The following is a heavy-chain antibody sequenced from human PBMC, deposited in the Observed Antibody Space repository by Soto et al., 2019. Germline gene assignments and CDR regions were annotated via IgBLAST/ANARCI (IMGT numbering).Heavy chain of an antibody. Sequence: SETLSLTCTVSGGSISSYYWSWIRQPPGKGLEWIGYIYYSGSTNYNPSLKSRVTISVDTSKNQFSLKLSSVTAADTAVYYCASTIFGSSNWFDPWGQGTLVTVSS. V-gene: IGHV4-59*08. CDR3: ASTIFGSSNWFDP. J-gene: IGHJ5*02. CDR1: GGSISSYY. D-gene: IGHD3-3*01. CDR2: IYYSGST.